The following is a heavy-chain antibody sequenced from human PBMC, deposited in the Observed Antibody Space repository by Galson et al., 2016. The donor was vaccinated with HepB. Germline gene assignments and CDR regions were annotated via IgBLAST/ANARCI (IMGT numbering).Heavy chain of an antibody. J-gene: IGHJ4*02. CDR2: INPKTGGT. CDR3: ARSSGSYDQPFDY. D-gene: IGHD3-22*01. Sequence: SVKVSCKASGYTFTGYYMHWVRQAPGQGLEWMGWINPKTGGTNSAQKFQGWVTMSRVTSIITAYMELSRLRSDDTAVYYCARSSGSYDQPFDYWGQGTLVTVSP. CDR1: GYTFTGYY. V-gene: IGHV1-2*04.